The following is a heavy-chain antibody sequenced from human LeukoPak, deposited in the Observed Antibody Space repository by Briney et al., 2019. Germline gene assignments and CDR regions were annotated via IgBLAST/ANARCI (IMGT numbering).Heavy chain of an antibody. J-gene: IGHJ4*02. CDR3: ARGGAPNLADY. CDR2: IYTGCDT. CDR1: GFTVSNTY. Sequence: GGSLRLSCESSGFTVSNTYMNCVRQAPAKGLEWVSIIYTGCDTYNADSVKCRFTISRDNYKNSVHLQMISLRAEDTAVYYCARGGAPNLADYWGPGTLVTVSS. V-gene: IGHV3-53*01. D-gene: IGHD4/OR15-4a*01.